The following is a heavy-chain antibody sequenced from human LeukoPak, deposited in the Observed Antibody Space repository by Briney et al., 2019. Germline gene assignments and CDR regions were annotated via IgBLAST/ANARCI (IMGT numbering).Heavy chain of an antibody. V-gene: IGHV3-23*01. D-gene: IGHD3-16*01. CDR2: ISGSGGST. J-gene: IGHJ3*02. Sequence: PGGSLRLSCAASGFTFSSYAMSWVRQAPGKGLEWVSAISGSGGSTYYADSVKGRFTISRDNSKNTLYLQMNSLRAEDTAVYYCARFGMVSDAFDIWGQGTMVTVSS. CDR3: ARFGMVSDAFDI. CDR1: GFTFSSYA.